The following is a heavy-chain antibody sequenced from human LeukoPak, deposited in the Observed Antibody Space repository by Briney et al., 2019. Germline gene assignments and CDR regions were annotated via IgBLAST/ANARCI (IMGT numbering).Heavy chain of an antibody. J-gene: IGHJ3*02. CDR3: AKDKRAGYYYDSSGYYLGAFDI. Sequence: GGSLRLSCAVSRITFRNAWMSWVRQAPGKGLEWVSAISGSGGSTYYADSVKGRFTTSRDNSKNTLYLQMNSLRAEDTAVYYCAKDKRAGYYYDSSGYYLGAFDIWGQGTMVTVSS. CDR1: RITFRNAW. V-gene: IGHV3-23*01. D-gene: IGHD3-22*01. CDR2: ISGSGGST.